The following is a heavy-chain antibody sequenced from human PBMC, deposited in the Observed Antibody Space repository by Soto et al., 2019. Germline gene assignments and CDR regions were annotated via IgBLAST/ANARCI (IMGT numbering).Heavy chain of an antibody. CDR2: IYYSGST. CDR3: ARQTGITGTRDYFDY. V-gene: IGHV4-39*01. CDR1: GGSISSSSYY. D-gene: IGHD1-20*01. Sequence: PSETLSLTCTVSGGSISSSSYYWGWIRQPPGKGLEWIGSIYYSGSTYYNPSLKSRVTISVDTSKNQFSLKLSSVTAADTAVYYCARQTGITGTRDYFDYWGQGTLVTVSS. J-gene: IGHJ4*02.